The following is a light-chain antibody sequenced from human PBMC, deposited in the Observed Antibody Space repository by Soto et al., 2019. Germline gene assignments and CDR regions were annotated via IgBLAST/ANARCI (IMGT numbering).Light chain of an antibody. Sequence: QSALTQPASVSGSPGQSITISCTGTSSDVGGYNYVSWYQQYPGKAPKLMIYEVSNRPSGVSNRFSGSKSGNTASLTTSGLQAEDEADYYCSSYTSSSTLGFGSGTKVTVL. CDR3: SSYTSSSTLG. CDR2: EVS. V-gene: IGLV2-14*01. J-gene: IGLJ1*01. CDR1: SSDVGGYNY.